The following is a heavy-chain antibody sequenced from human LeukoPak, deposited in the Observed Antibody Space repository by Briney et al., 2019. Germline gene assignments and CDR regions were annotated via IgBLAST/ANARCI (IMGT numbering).Heavy chain of an antibody. J-gene: IGHJ4*02. Sequence: GGSLRLSCAASGFPFSSYWMSRVRQAPGKGLEWVANIKQDGSDKYYVDSVKGRFTISRDNAKNSLYLQVNSLRADDTAVYYCARLTGTTGFDYWGQGILVTVSS. CDR3: ARLTGTTGFDY. D-gene: IGHD1-1*01. CDR2: IKQDGSDK. V-gene: IGHV3-7*01. CDR1: GFPFSSYW.